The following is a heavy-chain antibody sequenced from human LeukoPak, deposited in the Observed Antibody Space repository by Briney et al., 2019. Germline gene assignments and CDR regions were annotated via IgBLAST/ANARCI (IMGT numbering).Heavy chain of an antibody. J-gene: IGHJ6*03. CDR2: IKDGGSA. D-gene: IGHD3-16*01. CDR1: SGSISSSRYY. V-gene: IGHV4-39*01. Sequence: PSETLSLTCTVSSGSISSSRYYWGWIRQPPGKGLEWIGSIKDGGSAFYNPPLKGRVTVSADTSKNEFSLKLTSLTAADTAVYYCARQDRGAHRYYYMDFWGKGTTVIVSS. CDR3: ARQDRGAHRYYYMDF.